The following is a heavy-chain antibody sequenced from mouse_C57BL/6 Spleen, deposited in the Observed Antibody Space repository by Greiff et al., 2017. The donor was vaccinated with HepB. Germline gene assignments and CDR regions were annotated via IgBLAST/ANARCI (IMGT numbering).Heavy chain of an antibody. CDR1: GFTFSDYY. Sequence: EVKLMESEGGLVQPGSSMKLSCTASGFTFSDYYMAWVRQVPEKGLEWVANINYDGSSTYYLDSLKSRFIISRDNAKNILYLQMSSLKSEDTATYYCARAIYDGYYPYFDYWGQGTTLTVSS. J-gene: IGHJ2*01. CDR2: INYDGSST. V-gene: IGHV5-16*01. CDR3: ARAIYDGYYPYFDY. D-gene: IGHD2-3*01.